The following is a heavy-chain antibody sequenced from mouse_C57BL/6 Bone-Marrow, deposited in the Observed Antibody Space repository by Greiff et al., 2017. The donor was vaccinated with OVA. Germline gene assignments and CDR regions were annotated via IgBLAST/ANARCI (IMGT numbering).Heavy chain of an antibody. Sequence: QVQLQQSGAELVRPGTSVKVSCKASGYAFTNYLIEWVKQRPGQGLEWIGVINPGSGGTNYNEKFKGKATLTADKSSSTAYMQLSSLTSEDSAVYFWASYDYGSSYGYWGQGTTLTVSS. V-gene: IGHV1-54*01. CDR1: GYAFTNYL. CDR3: ASYDYGSSYGY. J-gene: IGHJ2*01. D-gene: IGHD1-1*01. CDR2: INPGSGGT.